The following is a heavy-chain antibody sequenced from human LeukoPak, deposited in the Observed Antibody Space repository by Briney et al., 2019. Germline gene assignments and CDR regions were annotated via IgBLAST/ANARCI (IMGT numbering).Heavy chain of an antibody. Sequence: SETLSLACTVSGGSISSSSYYWGWIRQPPGKGLEWIGSIYYSGSTYYNPSLKSRVTISVDTSKNQFSLKLSSVTAADTAVYYCATRICWGQGTLVTVSS. J-gene: IGHJ4*02. CDR3: ATRIC. CDR2: IYYSGST. V-gene: IGHV4-39*01. D-gene: IGHD2-15*01. CDR1: GGSISSSSYY.